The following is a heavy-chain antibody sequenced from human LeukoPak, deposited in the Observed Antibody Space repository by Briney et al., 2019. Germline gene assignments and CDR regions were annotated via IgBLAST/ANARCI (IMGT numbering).Heavy chain of an antibody. J-gene: IGHJ4*02. Sequence: ASVKVSCKASGYTFTMYYMHWVRQAPGQGLEWMGIIDPSGAGTSYAQKFQGRVTMTEDTSTDTAYMELSSLRSEDTAVYYCATKGVWGQGTLVTVSS. CDR1: GYTFTMYY. V-gene: IGHV1-46*01. D-gene: IGHD3-10*01. CDR2: IDPSGAGT. CDR3: ATKGV.